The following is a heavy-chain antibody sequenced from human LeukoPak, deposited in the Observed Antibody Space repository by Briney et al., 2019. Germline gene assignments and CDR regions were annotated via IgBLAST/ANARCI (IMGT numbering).Heavy chain of an antibody. Sequence: PSETLSLTCADYGGSFSGYYWSWIRQPPGKGLEWIGEINHSGSTNYNPSLKSRVTISVDTSKNQFSLKLSSVTAADTAVYYCARWSGYDRGDYWGQGTLVTVSS. V-gene: IGHV4-34*01. J-gene: IGHJ4*02. CDR2: INHSGST. CDR1: GGSFSGYY. D-gene: IGHD5-12*01. CDR3: ARWSGYDRGDY.